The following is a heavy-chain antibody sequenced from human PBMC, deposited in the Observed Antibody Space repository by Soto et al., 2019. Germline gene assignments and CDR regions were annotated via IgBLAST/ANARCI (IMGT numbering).Heavy chain of an antibody. CDR2: ISGSGGST. CDR1: GFTFSSYA. J-gene: IGHJ4*02. Sequence: GGSLRLSCAASGFTFSSYAMSWVRQAPGKGPEWVSAISGSGGSTYYADSVKGRFTISRDNSKNTLYLQMNSLRAEDTAVYYCAKVAPRYYYDSSGYPPPDYWGQGTLVTVSS. D-gene: IGHD3-22*01. V-gene: IGHV3-23*01. CDR3: AKVAPRYYYDSSGYPPPDY.